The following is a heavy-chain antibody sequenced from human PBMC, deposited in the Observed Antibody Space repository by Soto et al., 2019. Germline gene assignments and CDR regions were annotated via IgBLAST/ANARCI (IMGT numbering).Heavy chain of an antibody. J-gene: IGHJ6*02. D-gene: IGHD6-13*01. CDR2: IVVGSGKT. CDR1: GFTFTSSA. Sequence: GASVKVSCKASGFTFTSSAVQWVRQARGQRHEWIGWIVVGSGKTNYTQKFQERVTITRDMSTSTAYMELSSLRSEDTAVYYCARPLGYSSSWYEYYYYGLDVWGQGTTVTVSS. V-gene: IGHV1-58*01. CDR3: ARPLGYSSSWYEYYYYGLDV.